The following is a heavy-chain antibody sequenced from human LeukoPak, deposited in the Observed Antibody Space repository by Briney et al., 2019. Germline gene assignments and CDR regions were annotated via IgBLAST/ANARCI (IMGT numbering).Heavy chain of an antibody. CDR2: IYYSGST. Sequence: PSETLSLTCTVSGGSISSSSYYWGWIRQPPGKGLEWIGSIYYSGSTYYNPSLKSRVTISVDTSKNQFSLKVSSVTAADTAVYYCARGPRGSTWWWDVSSYMDVWGKGTTVTVSS. CDR1: GGSISSSSYY. J-gene: IGHJ6*03. D-gene: IGHD6-13*01. CDR3: ARGPRGSTWWWDVSSYMDV. V-gene: IGHV4-39*07.